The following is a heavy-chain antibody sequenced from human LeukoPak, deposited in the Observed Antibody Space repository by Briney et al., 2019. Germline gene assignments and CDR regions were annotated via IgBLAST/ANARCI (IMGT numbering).Heavy chain of an antibody. CDR2: INNDGSST. CDR1: GFTFSNYW. J-gene: IGHJ4*02. V-gene: IGHV3-74*01. D-gene: IGHD6-19*01. CDR3: TREGMAVAGMDY. Sequence: GGSLRLSCAASGFTFSNYWMHWVRQAPGKGLVWVSRINNDGSSTSSADSVKGRFTISRDNAKNTLHLQINSLRAEDTAVYYCTREGMAVAGMDYGGQGTLVTVSS.